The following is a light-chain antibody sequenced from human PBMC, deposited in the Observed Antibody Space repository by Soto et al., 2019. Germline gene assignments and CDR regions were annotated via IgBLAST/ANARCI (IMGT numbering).Light chain of an antibody. J-gene: IGKJ4*01. V-gene: IGKV3-20*01. CDR2: GAS. Sequence: EIVMTQSPATLSVSPGERATLSCRASQSVSGRYLAWYQQKPGQAPRLLIYGASSRATGIPDRFSGSGSGTDFTLTISRLEPEDFAVYYCQQYGSSPLTFGGGTKVDI. CDR1: QSVSGRY. CDR3: QQYGSSPLT.